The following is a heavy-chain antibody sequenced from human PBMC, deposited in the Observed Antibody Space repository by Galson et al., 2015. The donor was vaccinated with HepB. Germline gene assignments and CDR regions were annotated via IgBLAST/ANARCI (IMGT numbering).Heavy chain of an antibody. CDR2: ISSDGGST. J-gene: IGHJ4*02. Sequence: SLRLSCAASGFTFSTYAMFWVRQAPGKGLEYVSDISSDGGSTSYADSVKGRFTVSRDNSKNTLYLQMSNLRTEDTAVYYCVQDHVRCSSASCYTGFWGQGTLLTVSS. V-gene: IGHV3-64D*06. CDR3: VQDHVRCSSASCYTGF. CDR1: GFTFSTYA. D-gene: IGHD2-2*02.